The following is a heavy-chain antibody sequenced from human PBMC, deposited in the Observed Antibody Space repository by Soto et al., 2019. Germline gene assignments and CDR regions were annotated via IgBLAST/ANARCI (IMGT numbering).Heavy chain of an antibody. CDR1: GYTFTGYY. Sequence: ASVKVSCKASGYTFTGYYIHWVRQAPGQGLEWMGWINPNSGGTNFQQKFQGRVTMTRAMSTNTVYMELSGLSSDDTAVYYCARDGYRYYYDSSGYYLDFWGQGTLVTVSS. J-gene: IGHJ4*02. V-gene: IGHV1-2*02. D-gene: IGHD3-22*01. CDR2: INPNSGGT. CDR3: ARDGYRYYYDSSGYYLDF.